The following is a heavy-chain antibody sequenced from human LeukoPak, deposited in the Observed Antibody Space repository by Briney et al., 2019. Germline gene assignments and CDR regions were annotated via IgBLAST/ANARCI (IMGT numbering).Heavy chain of an antibody. CDR3: ARAYYYDSSGYYYGESFDY. CDR1: GYTFTSYG. J-gene: IGHJ4*02. D-gene: IGHD3-22*01. V-gene: IGHV1-18*01. CDR2: ISAYNGNT. Sequence: GASVKVSCKASGYTFTSYGISWVRQAPGQGLEWMGWISAYNGNTNYAQKLQGRVTMTTDTSTSTAYMELRGLRSDDTAVYYCARAYYYDSSGYYYGESFDYWGQGTLVTVSS.